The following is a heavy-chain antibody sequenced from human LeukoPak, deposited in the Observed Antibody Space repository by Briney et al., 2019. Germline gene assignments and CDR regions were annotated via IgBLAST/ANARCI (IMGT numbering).Heavy chain of an antibody. CDR3: AKEGSVCTNGICRYFDY. Sequence: PGGSLRLSCAVSGFTFGGSAMHWVRQAPGKGLEWVSGISWDSGSLDYADCVKGRFTISRGNAKNSLYLQMDSLRAEDTAFYYCAKEGSVCTNGICRYFDYWGQGTLVTVSS. CDR2: ISWDSGSL. V-gene: IGHV3-9*01. D-gene: IGHD2-8*01. CDR1: GFTFGGSA. J-gene: IGHJ4*02.